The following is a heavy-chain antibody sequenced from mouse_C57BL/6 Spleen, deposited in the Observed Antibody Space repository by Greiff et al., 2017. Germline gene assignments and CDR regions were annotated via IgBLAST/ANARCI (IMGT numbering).Heavy chain of an antibody. J-gene: IGHJ4*01. V-gene: IGHV1-80*01. CDR3: ARSTGSPSMDY. CDR1: GYAFSSYW. Sequence: QVQLKQSGAELVKPGASVKISCKASGYAFSSYWMNWVKQRPGKGLEWIGQIYPGDGDTNYNGKFKGKATLTADKSSSTAYMQLSSLTSEDSAVYFCARSTGSPSMDYWGQGTSVTVSS. CDR2: IYPGDGDT.